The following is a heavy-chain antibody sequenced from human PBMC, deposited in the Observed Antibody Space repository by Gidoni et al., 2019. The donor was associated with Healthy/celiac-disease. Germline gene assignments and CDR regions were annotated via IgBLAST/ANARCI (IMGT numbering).Heavy chain of an antibody. Sequence: QVQLVESGGGVVQPGRSLRLSCAAYGFTFSSYGMHWVRQAPGKGLEWVAVIWYDGSNKYYGDSVKGRFTISRDNSKNTLYVQMNSLRAEDTAVYYCARDKYMTTVTTVPDYWGQGTLVTVSS. CDR1: GFTFSSYG. CDR3: ARDKYMTTVTTVPDY. V-gene: IGHV3-33*01. CDR2: IWYDGSNK. J-gene: IGHJ4*02. D-gene: IGHD4-17*01.